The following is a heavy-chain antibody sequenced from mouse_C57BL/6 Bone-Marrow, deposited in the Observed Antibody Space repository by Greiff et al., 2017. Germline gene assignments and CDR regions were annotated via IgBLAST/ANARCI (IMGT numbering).Heavy chain of an antibody. J-gene: IGHJ3*01. V-gene: IGHV1-4*01. Sequence: VQLQQSGAELARPGASVKMSCKASGYTFTSYTMHWVKQRPGQGLEWIGYINPSSGYTKYNQKFKDKATLTADKSSSTAYMQLSSLTSEDSAVYYCASPTPFAYWGQGTLVTVSA. CDR3: ASPTPFAY. D-gene: IGHD2-10*01. CDR2: INPSSGYT. CDR1: GYTFTSYT.